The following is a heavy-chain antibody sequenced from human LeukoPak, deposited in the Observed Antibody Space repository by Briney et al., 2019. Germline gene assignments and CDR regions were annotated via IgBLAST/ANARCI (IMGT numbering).Heavy chain of an antibody. Sequence: SVKVSCKASGYTFTSYAMNWVRQAPGQGLEWMGGIIPIFGTANYAQKFQGRVTITADESTSTAYMELSSLRSGDTAVYYCARTVNGGTFDYWGQGTLVTVSS. CDR3: ARTVNGGTFDY. V-gene: IGHV1-69*13. CDR1: GYTFTSYA. J-gene: IGHJ4*02. CDR2: IIPIFGTA. D-gene: IGHD4-23*01.